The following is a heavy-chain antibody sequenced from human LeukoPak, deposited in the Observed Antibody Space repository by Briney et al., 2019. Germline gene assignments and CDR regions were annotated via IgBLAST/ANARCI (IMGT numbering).Heavy chain of an antibody. J-gene: IGHJ4*02. Sequence: SETLSLTCTVSGGSISSYYWSWIRQPPGKGLEWIGYIYYSGSTNYNPSLKSRVTISVDTSKNQFSLKLSSVTAADTAVYYCAGGYCSSTSCYGPGDYWGQGTLVTVSS. CDR3: AGGYCSSTSCYGPGDY. D-gene: IGHD2-2*01. CDR1: GGSISSYY. V-gene: IGHV4-59*01. CDR2: IYYSGST.